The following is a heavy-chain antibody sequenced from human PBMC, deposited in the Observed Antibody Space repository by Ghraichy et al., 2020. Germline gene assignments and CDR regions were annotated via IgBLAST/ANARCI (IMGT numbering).Heavy chain of an antibody. CDR1: GGSIRSTSSH. D-gene: IGHD5-24*01. CDR3: ARRVRTTLDGFKFAFDV. J-gene: IGHJ3*01. CDR2: ISYTGET. V-gene: IGHV4-39*01. Sequence: SETLSLTCSVAGGSIRSTSSHWAWIRQPPGKGLEWIGNISYTGETIYNPSLMSRVTISVDTSKNQFSLTLTSVTSADTAMYYCARRVRTTLDGFKFAFDVWGRGTLVTVSS.